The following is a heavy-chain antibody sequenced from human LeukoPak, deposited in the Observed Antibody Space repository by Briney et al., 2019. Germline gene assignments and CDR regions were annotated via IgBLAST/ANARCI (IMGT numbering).Heavy chain of an antibody. CDR3: ARENVGATFDFDY. Sequence: ASVKVSCKASGGTFSSYAISWVRQAPGQGLEWMGWISAYNGNTNYAQKLQGRVTMTTDTSTSTAYMELRSLRSDDTAVYYCARENVGATFDFDYWGQGTLVTVSS. J-gene: IGHJ4*02. D-gene: IGHD1-26*01. V-gene: IGHV1-18*01. CDR2: ISAYNGNT. CDR1: GGTFSSYA.